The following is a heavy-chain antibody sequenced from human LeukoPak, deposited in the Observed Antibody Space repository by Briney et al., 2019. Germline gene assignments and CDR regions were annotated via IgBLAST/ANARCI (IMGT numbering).Heavy chain of an antibody. CDR1: GFTFSNYG. CDR2: IWYDGSNR. CDR3: AKDPLGFCTRATCRYLDS. J-gene: IGHJ4*02. Sequence: GGSLRLSCAASGFTFSNYGMHWVRQAPGKGLEWVAFIWYDGSNRYYADSVKGRFTISRDDSENTLFLQMSSLRTEDTAVYYCAKDPLGFCTRATCRYLDSWGQGTLVTVSS. D-gene: IGHD2-8*01. V-gene: IGHV3-30*02.